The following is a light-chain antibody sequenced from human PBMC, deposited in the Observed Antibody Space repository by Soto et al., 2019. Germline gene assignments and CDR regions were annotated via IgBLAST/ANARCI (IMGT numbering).Light chain of an antibody. CDR3: QQRSNWPHSIT. CDR1: PSVTNY. V-gene: IGKV3-11*01. J-gene: IGKJ5*01. Sequence: EIVLTQSPATLSLSPGERATLSCRASPSVTNYLAWYQQKPGQAPRLLIYGASNRATGIPARFSGSGSGTDFTLTISSLEPEDFAVYYCQQRSNWPHSITFGQGTRLEIK. CDR2: GAS.